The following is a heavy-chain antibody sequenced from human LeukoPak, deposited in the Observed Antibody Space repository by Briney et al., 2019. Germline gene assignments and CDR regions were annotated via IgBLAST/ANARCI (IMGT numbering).Heavy chain of an antibody. J-gene: IGHJ4*02. CDR1: GGSISSYY. CDR3: ARYSGYDYSFEY. D-gene: IGHD5-12*01. Sequence: SETLSLTCTVSGGSISSYYWSWIRQPLGKGLEWIGYIYYSGSTNYNPSLKSRVTISVDTSKNQFSLKLSSVTAADTAVYCCARYSGYDYSFEYWGQGTLVTVSS. V-gene: IGHV4-59*01. CDR2: IYYSGST.